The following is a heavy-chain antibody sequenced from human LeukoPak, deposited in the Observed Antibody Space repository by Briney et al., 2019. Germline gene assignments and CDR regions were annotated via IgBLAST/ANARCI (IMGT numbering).Heavy chain of an antibody. J-gene: IGHJ6*03. CDR2: IYTSGST. Sequence: PSETLSLTCTVSGGSISSGSYYWSWIRQPAGKGLEWIGHIYTSGSTNYNPSLKSRVTISVDTSKNQFSLKLSSVTAADTAVYYCARVAYTYYYYYMDVWDKGTTVTVSS. CDR3: ARVAYTYYYYYMDV. CDR1: GGSISSGSYY. V-gene: IGHV4-61*09. D-gene: IGHD2-21*01.